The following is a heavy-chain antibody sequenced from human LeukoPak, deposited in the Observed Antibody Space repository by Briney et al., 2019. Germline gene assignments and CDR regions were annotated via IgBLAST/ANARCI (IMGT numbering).Heavy chain of an antibody. D-gene: IGHD2/OR15-2a*01. CDR3: ARVVKTYGMDV. CDR2: ISSSSTI. CDR1: GFTFSSYS. V-gene: IGHV3-48*02. J-gene: IGHJ6*02. Sequence: GGSLRLSCAASGFTFSSYSMTWVRQAPGKGLEWVSYISSSSTIYYADSVKGRFTISRDNAKNSLYLQMNSLRDEDTAVYYCARVVKTYGMDVWGQGTTVTVSS.